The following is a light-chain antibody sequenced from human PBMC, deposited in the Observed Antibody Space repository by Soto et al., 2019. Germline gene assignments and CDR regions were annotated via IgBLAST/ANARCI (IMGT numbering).Light chain of an antibody. CDR1: RSDVGSYNL. Sequence: QSVLTQPASVSGSPGQSITISCIGTRSDVGSYNLVSWYQQHPGKAPKLMLSQVSNRPSEVSSRFSGSKFGNTASLTVSGLQDEDEADYYCCSYAGSNTWVFGGGTKLTVL. CDR3: CSYAGSNTWV. J-gene: IGLJ3*02. CDR2: QVS. V-gene: IGLV2-23*02.